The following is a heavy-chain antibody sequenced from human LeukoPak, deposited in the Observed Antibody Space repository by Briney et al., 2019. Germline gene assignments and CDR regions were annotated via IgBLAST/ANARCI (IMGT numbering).Heavy chain of an antibody. D-gene: IGHD7-27*01. CDR3: ARENWGRFDY. CDR2: MKEDGSEI. Sequence: GGSLRLSCAASGFSFSSWSMSWVRQAPGKRLEWVANMKEDGSEIYYVDSVQGRFTISRDNAKSSVYLQMNSLRGEDTAVYYCARENWGRFDYWGLGTLVTVSS. CDR1: GFSFSSWS. V-gene: IGHV3-7*01. J-gene: IGHJ4*02.